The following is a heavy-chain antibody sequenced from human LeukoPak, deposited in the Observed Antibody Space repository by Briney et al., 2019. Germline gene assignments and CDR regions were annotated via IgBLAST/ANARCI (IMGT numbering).Heavy chain of an antibody. CDR3: ARDKGFGELSSYYYYGMDV. D-gene: IGHD3-10*01. Sequence: GGSLRLSCAASGFIFSSYGMHWVRQAPGKGLEWVAVIWYDGSNKYYADSVKGRFTISRDNSKNTLYLQMNSLRAEDTAVYYCARDKGFGELSSYYYYGMDVWGQGTTVTVSS. V-gene: IGHV3-33*01. J-gene: IGHJ6*02. CDR1: GFIFSSYG. CDR2: IWYDGSNK.